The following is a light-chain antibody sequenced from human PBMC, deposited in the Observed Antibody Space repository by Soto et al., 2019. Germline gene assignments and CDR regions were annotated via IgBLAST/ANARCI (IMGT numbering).Light chain of an antibody. CDR1: QSVTSN. Sequence: EIVMTQSPATLSVSPGERATLSCRASQSVTSNLAWYQQKPGQAPRLVIYGASTRATGIPARFSGSGSGTEFTLTISSLQSEDFAVYYCQQYNDWPPLTFGGGTRVEIE. CDR2: GAS. V-gene: IGKV3-15*01. CDR3: QQYNDWPPLT. J-gene: IGKJ4*01.